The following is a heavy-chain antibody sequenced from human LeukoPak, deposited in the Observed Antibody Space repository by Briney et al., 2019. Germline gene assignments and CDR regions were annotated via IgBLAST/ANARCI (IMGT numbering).Heavy chain of an antibody. CDR3: ARDRYYDFWSGYLDYYYYYYMDV. J-gene: IGHJ6*03. D-gene: IGHD3-3*01. CDR1: GYTFTSYG. Sequence: ASVKVSCKASGYTFTSYGISWVRQAPGQGLEWMGWISAYNGDTNYAQKLQGRVTMTTDTSTSTAYMELRSLRSDDTAVYYCARDRYYDFWSGYLDYYYYYYMDVWGKGTTVTVSS. CDR2: ISAYNGDT. V-gene: IGHV1-18*01.